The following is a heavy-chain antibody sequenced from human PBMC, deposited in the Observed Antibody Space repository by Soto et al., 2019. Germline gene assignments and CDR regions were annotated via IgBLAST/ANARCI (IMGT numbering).Heavy chain of an antibody. CDR3: AREKGYCSSTSCYFSGSYYYYMDV. J-gene: IGHJ6*03. CDR1: GFTFSDHY. V-gene: IGHV3-72*01. Sequence: GGSLRLSCAASGFTFSDHYMDWVRQAPGKGLEWVGRTRNKANSYTTEYAASVKGRFTISRDDSKNSLYLQMNSLKTEDTAVYYCAREKGYCSSTSCYFSGSYYYYMDVWGKGTTVTVSS. D-gene: IGHD2-2*01. CDR2: TRNKANSYTT.